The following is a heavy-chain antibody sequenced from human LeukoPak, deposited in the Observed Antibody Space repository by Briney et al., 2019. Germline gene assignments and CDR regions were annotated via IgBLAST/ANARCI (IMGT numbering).Heavy chain of an antibody. D-gene: IGHD3-3*01. CDR1: GYSFTSYW. CDR2: IYPGDSDT. J-gene: IGHJ4*02. V-gene: IGHV5-51*01. Sequence: GESLKISCKGSGYSFTSYWIGWVRQMPGKGLEWMGIIYPGDSDTRYSPSFQGQVTISADKSISTAYLQWSSLKASDTAMYYCARHYPAYGFWSGAPIDYFDYWGQGTLVTVSS. CDR3: ARHYPAYGFWSGAPIDYFDY.